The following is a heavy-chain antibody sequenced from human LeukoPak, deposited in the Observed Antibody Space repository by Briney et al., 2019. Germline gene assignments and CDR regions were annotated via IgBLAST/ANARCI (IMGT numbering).Heavy chain of an antibody. CDR2: INSDGSST. CDR1: RFTFSTYW. D-gene: IGHD6-19*01. J-gene: IGHJ4*02. CDR3: ANVPAGSPHG. V-gene: IGHV3-74*01. Sequence: PGGSLRLSCAASRFTFSTYWMHWVRQAPGKGLVWVSRINSDGSSTGYADSVKGRFTISRDNAKNTLYLQMNSLRAEDTAVYYCANVPAGSPHGWGQGTLVTVSS.